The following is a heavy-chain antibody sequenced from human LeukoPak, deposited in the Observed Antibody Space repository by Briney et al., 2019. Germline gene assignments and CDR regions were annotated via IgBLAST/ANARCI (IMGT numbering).Heavy chain of an antibody. CDR2: ISGSGGST. V-gene: IGHV3-23*01. CDR1: GFTFSSYA. J-gene: IGHJ5*02. Sequence: GGSLRLSCAASGFTFSSYAMSWVRQAPGKGLEWVSAISGSGGSTYYADSVKGRFTISRDNSKNTLYLQMNSLRAEDTAVCYCAKDVVVEGWFDPWGQGTLVTVSS. D-gene: IGHD2-2*01. CDR3: AKDVVVEGWFDP.